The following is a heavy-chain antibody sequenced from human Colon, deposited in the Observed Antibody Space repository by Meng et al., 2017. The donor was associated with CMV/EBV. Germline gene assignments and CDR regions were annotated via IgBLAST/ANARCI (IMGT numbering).Heavy chain of an antibody. Sequence: GGPLRLSCAASGFSFSRYAMTWVRQAPGKGLEWVAIIYSGQTLTSYADSVKGRFTITRDVSKNTLFLQMDSLRAEDAGVYYCAKEGNDFWNGYYADYWGQGTLVTVSS. D-gene: IGHD3-3*01. CDR1: GFSFSRYA. CDR3: AKEGNDFWNGYYADY. CDR2: IYSGQTLT. J-gene: IGHJ4*02. V-gene: IGHV3-23*03.